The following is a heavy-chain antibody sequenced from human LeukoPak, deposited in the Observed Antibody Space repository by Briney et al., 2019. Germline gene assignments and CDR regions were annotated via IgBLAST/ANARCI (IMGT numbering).Heavy chain of an antibody. Sequence: PSETLSLTCAVSGYSISSGYYWGWIRQPPGKGLEWIGSIYHSGSTYYNPSLKSRVTISVDTSKNQFSLKLSSVTAADTAVYYCASPLSRVPAAPGRAFDIWGQGTMVTVSS. CDR2: IYHSGST. V-gene: IGHV4-38-2*01. CDR1: GYSISSGYY. J-gene: IGHJ3*02. CDR3: ASPLSRVPAAPGRAFDI. D-gene: IGHD2-2*01.